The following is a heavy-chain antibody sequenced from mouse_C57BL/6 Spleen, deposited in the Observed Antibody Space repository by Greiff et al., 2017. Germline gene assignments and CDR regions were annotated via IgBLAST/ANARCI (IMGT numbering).Heavy chain of an antibody. V-gene: IGHV1-26*01. CDR1: GYTFTDYY. Sequence: EVQLQQSGPELVKPGASVKISCKASGYTFTDYYMNWVKQSHGKSLEWIGDINPNNGGTSYNQKFKGKATLTVDKSSSTAYMELRSLTSEDSAVYYCARSGELPHFDYWGQGTSLTVSS. D-gene: IGHD2-13*01. CDR3: ARSGELPHFDY. CDR2: INPNNGGT. J-gene: IGHJ2*02.